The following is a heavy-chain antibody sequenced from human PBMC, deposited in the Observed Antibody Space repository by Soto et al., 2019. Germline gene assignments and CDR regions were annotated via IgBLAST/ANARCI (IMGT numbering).Heavy chain of an antibody. CDR3: ARVPYSTRWYWVXH. CDR1: GGTFSSYA. Sequence: SVKVSCKASGGTFSSYAISWVRQAPGQGLEWMGVIIPIFGTANYAQKFQGRVTITADESTSTDYMELSSLRSEDTAVYYCARVPYSTRWYWVXHWGQGHMVTVXS. V-gene: IGHV1-69*13. J-gene: IGHJ5*02. CDR2: IIPIFGTA. D-gene: IGHD6-13*01.